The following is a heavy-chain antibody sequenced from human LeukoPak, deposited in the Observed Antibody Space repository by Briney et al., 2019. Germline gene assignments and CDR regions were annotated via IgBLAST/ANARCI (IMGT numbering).Heavy chain of an antibody. D-gene: IGHD2-21*02. Sequence: PGGSLRLSCAASGFTFDDYAMHWVRQAPGKGLEWVSLISGDGGSTFHTDSLQGRFSIYRDNSKNSLYLQMNSLRTEDTALYYCAKGSPYCGGDCYTDYWGQGTLVTVSS. CDR3: AKGSPYCGGDCYTDY. V-gene: IGHV3-43*02. CDR2: ISGDGGST. J-gene: IGHJ4*02. CDR1: GFTFDDYA.